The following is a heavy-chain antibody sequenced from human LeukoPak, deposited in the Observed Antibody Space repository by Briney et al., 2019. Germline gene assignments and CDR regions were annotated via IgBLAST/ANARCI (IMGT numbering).Heavy chain of an antibody. J-gene: IGHJ4*02. V-gene: IGHV1-69*13. CDR3: AREGRYCSSTSCYRGDY. Sequence: GASVKVSCKASGGTFSSYAISRVRQAPGQGLEWMGGIIPIFGTANYAQKFQGRVTITADESTSTAYMELSSLRSEDTAVYYCAREGRYCSSTSCYRGDYWGQGTLVTVSS. D-gene: IGHD2-2*02. CDR2: IIPIFGTA. CDR1: GGTFSSYA.